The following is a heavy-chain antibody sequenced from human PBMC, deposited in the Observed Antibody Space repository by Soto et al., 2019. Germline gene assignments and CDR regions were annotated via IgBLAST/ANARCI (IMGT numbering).Heavy chain of an antibody. CDR1: GYTITSYY. Sequence: ASVKVSCKASGYTITSYYMHWVRQAPGQGLEWMGIINPSGGSTSYAQKFQGRVTMTRDTSTSTVYMELSSLRSEDTAVYYCARGRDIVVVPAAMPVNHYFDYWGQGTLVTVSS. CDR2: INPSGGST. CDR3: ARGRDIVVVPAAMPVNHYFDY. D-gene: IGHD2-2*01. J-gene: IGHJ4*02. V-gene: IGHV1-46*03.